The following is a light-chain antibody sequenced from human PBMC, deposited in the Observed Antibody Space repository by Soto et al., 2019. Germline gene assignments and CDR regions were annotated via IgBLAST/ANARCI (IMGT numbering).Light chain of an antibody. V-gene: IGKV3-20*01. Sequence: EIVLTQSPGTLSLSPGERATLSCRASQSVSSSYLALYQQKPGQAPRLLIYGASSRATGIPDRFSGSGSGTEFTLTIGSLQSEDCALYYCQQYNNWPGTFGQGTKVDIK. CDR1: QSVSSSY. CDR3: QQYNNWPGT. J-gene: IGKJ1*01. CDR2: GAS.